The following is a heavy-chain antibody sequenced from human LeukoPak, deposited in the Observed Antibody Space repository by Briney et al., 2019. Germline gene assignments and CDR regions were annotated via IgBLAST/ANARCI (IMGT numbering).Heavy chain of an antibody. Sequence: GGSLRLSCAASGFTFSSYRMSWVRQAPGKGLEWVANIKQDGSEKYYVDSVKGRFTISRDNAKNSLYLQMNSLRAEDTAVYYCAREIYCGGDCYYYFDYWGQGTLVTVSS. CDR1: GFTFSSYR. D-gene: IGHD2-21*02. J-gene: IGHJ4*02. CDR2: IKQDGSEK. CDR3: AREIYCGGDCYYYFDY. V-gene: IGHV3-7*01.